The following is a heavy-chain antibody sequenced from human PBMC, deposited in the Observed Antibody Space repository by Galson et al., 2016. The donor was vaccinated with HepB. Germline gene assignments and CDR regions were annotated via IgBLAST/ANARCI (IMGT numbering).Heavy chain of an antibody. D-gene: IGHD5-18*01. CDR2: IRSSSGLI. CDR1: GFTFSRYS. CDR3: AKGVPYSYGDY. V-gene: IGHV3-48*02. J-gene: IGHJ4*02. Sequence: SLRLSCAASGFTFSRYSMNWVRQAPGKGLEWVSYIRSSSGLIYYADSVKGRFTISRDNAKNSVYLQMNSLRDEDTAVYYCAKGVPYSYGDYWGQGTLVTVSS.